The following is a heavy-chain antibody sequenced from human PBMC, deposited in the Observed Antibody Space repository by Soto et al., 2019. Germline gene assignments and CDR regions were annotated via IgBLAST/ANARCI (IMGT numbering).Heavy chain of an antibody. D-gene: IGHD5-18*01. V-gene: IGHV3-30-3*01. J-gene: IGHJ4*02. Sequence: QVQLVESGGGVVQPGRSLRLSCAASGFTFSSYAMHWVRQAPGKGLEWVAVISYDVNNKYYADSVKGRFTISRDNSKSTLYLQMNSLGPEDTALYFCASARGYSTIQYGFHFDSWGQGSLVTVSS. CDR2: ISYDVNNK. CDR3: ASARGYSTIQYGFHFDS. CDR1: GFTFSSYA.